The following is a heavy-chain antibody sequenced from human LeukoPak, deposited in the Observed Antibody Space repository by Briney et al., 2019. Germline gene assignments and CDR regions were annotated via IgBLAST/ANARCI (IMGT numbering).Heavy chain of an antibody. Sequence: PSETLSLTCTVSGGTISSYYWSWIRQPPGKGRKWIGNINYSGNTNYSPTLKSRVTISVDTSKNQFSLKLSSVTAADTAVYYCARGDYYDSSGYYYAHAFDIWGQGTMVTVSS. CDR3: ARGDYYDSSGYYYAHAFDI. V-gene: IGHV4-59*01. CDR2: INYSGNT. D-gene: IGHD3-22*01. CDR1: GGTISSYY. J-gene: IGHJ3*02.